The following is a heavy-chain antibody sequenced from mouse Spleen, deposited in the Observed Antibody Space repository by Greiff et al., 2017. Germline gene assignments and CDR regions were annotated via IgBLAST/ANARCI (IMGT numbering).Heavy chain of an antibody. V-gene: IGHV1-42*01. CDR1: GYSFTGYY. CDR3: ARYGKDWYFDV. Sequence: VQLKESGPELVKPGASVKISCKASGYSFTGYYMNWVKQSPEKSLEWIGEINPSTGGTTYNQKFKAKATLTVDKSSSTAYMQLKSLTSEDSAVYYCARYGKDWYFDVWGAGTTVTVSS. CDR2: INPSTGGT. D-gene: IGHD2-1*01. J-gene: IGHJ1*01.